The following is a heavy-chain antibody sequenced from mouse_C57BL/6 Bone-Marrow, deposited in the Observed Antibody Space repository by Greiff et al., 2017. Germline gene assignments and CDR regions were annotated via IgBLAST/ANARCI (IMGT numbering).Heavy chain of an antibody. CDR1: GFTFTDYY. Sequence: EVQVVESGGGLVQPGGSLSLSCAASGFTFTDYYMSWVRQPPGKALEWLGFIRNKANGYTTEYSASVKGRFTISRDNSQSILYLQMNALRAEDSATYYCARHYYSWFAYWGQGTLVTVSA. J-gene: IGHJ3*01. CDR3: ARHYYSWFAY. V-gene: IGHV7-3*01. D-gene: IGHD2-12*01. CDR2: IRNKANGYTT.